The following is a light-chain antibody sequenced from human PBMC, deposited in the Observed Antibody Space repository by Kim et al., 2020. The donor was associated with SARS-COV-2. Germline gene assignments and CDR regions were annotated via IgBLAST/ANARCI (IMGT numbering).Light chain of an antibody. V-gene: IGKV3-20*01. J-gene: IGKJ1*01. CDR3: QQYSNSPRT. CDR2: GAS. CDR1: QSVSSPY. Sequence: SPGESATLSCRASQSVSSPYLAWYQQKPGQAPRLLIYGASNRATGIPDRFSGSGSGTDFTLTISRLEPEDFAVYYCQQYSNSPRTFGQGTKVDIK.